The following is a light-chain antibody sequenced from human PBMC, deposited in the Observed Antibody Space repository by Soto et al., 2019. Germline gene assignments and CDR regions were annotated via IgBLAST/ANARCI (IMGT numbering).Light chain of an antibody. Sequence: EIVLTQSPGTLSLSPGERATLSCRASQSVSSSLLAWYQQKPGQAPRLLIYAASSRATGIPDRFGGSGSGTDFTLTISRLEPEDSAVYYCQQYGTSTWTFGQGTKMEIK. V-gene: IGKV3-20*01. CDR1: QSVSSSL. J-gene: IGKJ1*01. CDR2: AAS. CDR3: QQYGTSTWT.